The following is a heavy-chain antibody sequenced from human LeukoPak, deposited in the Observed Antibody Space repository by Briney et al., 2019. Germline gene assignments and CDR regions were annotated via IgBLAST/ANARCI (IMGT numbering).Heavy chain of an antibody. V-gene: IGHV3-30-3*01. CDR3: ARDKIGTMIVVVMYYFDY. D-gene: IGHD3-22*01. Sequence: GGSLRLSCAASGFTFSSYAMHWVRQAPGKGLEWEAVISYDGSNKYYADSVKGRFTISRDNSKNTLYLQMNSLRAEDTAVYYCARDKIGTMIVVVMYYFDYWGQGTLVTVSS. J-gene: IGHJ4*02. CDR2: ISYDGSNK. CDR1: GFTFSSYA.